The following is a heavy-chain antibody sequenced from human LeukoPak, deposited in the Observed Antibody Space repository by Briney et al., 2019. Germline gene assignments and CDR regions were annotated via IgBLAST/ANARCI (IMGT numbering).Heavy chain of an antibody. D-gene: IGHD1-26*01. CDR3: ARERRGGSYFTEKRLDH. J-gene: IGHJ4*02. CDR2: IIPIFGTA. V-gene: IGHV1-69*13. Sequence: GASVKVSCKASGDTFSNYAISWVRQAPRQGLEWMGAIIPIFGTANYAQKFQGRVTITADESTGTAYMELSSLRSEDTAVYYCARERRGGSYFTEKRLDHWGQGTLVAVSS. CDR1: GDTFSNYA.